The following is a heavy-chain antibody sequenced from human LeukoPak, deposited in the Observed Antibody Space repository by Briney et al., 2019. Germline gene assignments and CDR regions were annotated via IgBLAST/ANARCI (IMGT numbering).Heavy chain of an antibody. CDR2: ISYSGST. J-gene: IGHJ4*02. V-gene: IGHV4-59*01. Sequence: SETLSLTCTVSGGSISGYYWSWIRQPPGKGLEWIGYISYSGSTYYNPSLKGRVTISVDTSKNQFSLKLSSVTAADTAVYYCARDLGPSRGFDYWGQRTLVTVSS. D-gene: IGHD3-10*01. CDR1: GGSISGYY. CDR3: ARDLGPSRGFDY.